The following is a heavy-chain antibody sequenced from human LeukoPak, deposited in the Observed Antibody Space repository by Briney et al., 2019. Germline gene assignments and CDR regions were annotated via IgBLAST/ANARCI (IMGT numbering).Heavy chain of an antibody. V-gene: IGHV4-31*03. CDR3: ARVGGYCSRTSCYRSFDP. D-gene: IGHD2-2*02. J-gene: IGHJ5*02. CDR2: IYYSGST. CDR1: GGSISSGGYY. Sequence: SETLSLTCTVSGGSISSGGYYWSRIRQHPGKGLEWIGYIYYSGSTYYNPSLKSRVTISVDTSRNQFSLKLSSGTAAGTAVYYCARVGGYCSRTSCYRSFDPWGQGTLVTVSS.